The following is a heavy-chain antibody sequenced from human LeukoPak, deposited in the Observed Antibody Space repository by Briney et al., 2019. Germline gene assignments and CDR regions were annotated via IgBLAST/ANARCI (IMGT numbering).Heavy chain of an antibody. CDR2: MYYRGST. CDR1: GASISSYS. D-gene: IGHD3/OR15-3a*01. CDR3: ARGDGNDFKWFDP. Sequence: LETLSLTCTISGASISSYSWNWIRQPPGRGLEWIGCMYYRGSTNFNPSLRSRVSMSLDTSKNQFSLKLSSVTAADTAVYYCARGDGNDFKWFDPWGQGTLVTVSS. V-gene: IGHV4-59*01. J-gene: IGHJ5*02.